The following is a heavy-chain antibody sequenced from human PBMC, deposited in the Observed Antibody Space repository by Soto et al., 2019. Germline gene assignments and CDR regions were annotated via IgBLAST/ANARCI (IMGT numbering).Heavy chain of an antibody. CDR3: TGEVASDY. CDR2: ISRDGGTK. CDR1: GFTVSSYG. D-gene: IGHD2-8*02. V-gene: IGHV3-30*03. J-gene: IGHJ4*02. Sequence: QVQLVESGGGVVQPGRSLRLSCAASGFTVSSYGMHWVRQAPGKGLEWVAVISRDGGTKYYADSVKGRFTISRDNSRNTLFLEMNSLRGDDMAVYYCTGEVASDYWGQGTLVTVSS.